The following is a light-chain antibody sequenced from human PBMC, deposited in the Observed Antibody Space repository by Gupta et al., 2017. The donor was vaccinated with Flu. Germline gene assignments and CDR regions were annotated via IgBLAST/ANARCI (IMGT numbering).Light chain of an antibody. V-gene: IGLV2-14*01. CDR1: GGYSY. CDR2: EVT. CDR3: SSDTSSTTPV. Sequence: GGYSYVSWYQPRPGKAPKLMIYEVTNRPSGVSNRFSGSKSGNTASLTISGLQAQDEADYYCSSDTSSTTPVFGGGTELTVL. J-gene: IGLJ3*02.